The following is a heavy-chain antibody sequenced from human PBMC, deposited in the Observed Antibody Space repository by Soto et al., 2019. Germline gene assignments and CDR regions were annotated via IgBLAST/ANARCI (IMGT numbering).Heavy chain of an antibody. D-gene: IGHD6-13*01. V-gene: IGHV3-21*01. CDR3: TRDASRDSSARGWFDP. Sequence: LRLSCAASGFTFRSFTMNWVRQAPGKGLEWVSTISSNSAYIYYTDALRGRFTISRDNAKNSLHLQMNSLRAEDTAVYYRTRDASRDSSARGWFDPWGPGTLVTVSS. J-gene: IGHJ5*02. CDR2: ISSNSAYI. CDR1: GFTFRSFT.